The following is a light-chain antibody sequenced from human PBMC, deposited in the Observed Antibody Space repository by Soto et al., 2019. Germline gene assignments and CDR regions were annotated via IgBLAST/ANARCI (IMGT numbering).Light chain of an antibody. CDR2: DNY. CDR1: SSNIENNY. CDR3: GTWDDSLRGVI. J-gene: IGLJ2*01. V-gene: IGLV1-51*01. Sequence: QSVLTQPPSVSAAPGQKVTISCSGSSSNIENNYVSWYQQLPGTAPKLLLYDNYKRPSGIPDRISGSKSGTSATLDITGLQTGDEADYYCGTWDDSLRGVIFGGGTKVTVL.